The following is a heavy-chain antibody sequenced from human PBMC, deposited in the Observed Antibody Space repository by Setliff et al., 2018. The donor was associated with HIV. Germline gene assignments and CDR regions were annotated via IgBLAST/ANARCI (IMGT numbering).Heavy chain of an antibody. CDR2: MNHNSGNS. D-gene: IGHD1-26*01. CDR1: GYNFINND. J-gene: IGHJ6*03. V-gene: IGHV1-8*02. Sequence: ASVKVSCKASGYNFINNDINWVRQATGQGLEWMGWMNHNSGNSGYAQKFQGRVTMTRDTSTNTAYMELRSLSSGDTAVYFCARASRQWEVLGHNYYMDVWGGGTTVTVSS. CDR3: ARASRQWEVLGHNYYMDV.